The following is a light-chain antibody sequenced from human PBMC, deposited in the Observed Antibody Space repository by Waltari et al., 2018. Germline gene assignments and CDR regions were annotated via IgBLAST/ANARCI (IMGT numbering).Light chain of an antibody. CDR3: QQYDGEVVT. Sequence: EIGLPKSQGTLSLSPGERATLSCRASQSVTSISLTWYQKKVGQAPRLLIYGTSSRATGIPDRFSGSGSGTEFTLTISRLEPEDFAVYYCQQYDGEVVTFGGGTKVEI. CDR1: QSVTSIS. V-gene: IGKV3-20*01. CDR2: GTS. J-gene: IGKJ4*01.